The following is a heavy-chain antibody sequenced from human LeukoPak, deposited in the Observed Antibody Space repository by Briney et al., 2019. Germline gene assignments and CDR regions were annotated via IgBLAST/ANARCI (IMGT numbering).Heavy chain of an antibody. D-gene: IGHD6-19*01. V-gene: IGHV4-39*01. J-gene: IGHJ4*02. CDR2: IYYTGST. CDR1: GGSISSSSYY. Sequence: SETLSLTCTVSGGSISSSSYYWGWIRQPPGKGLEWIGSIYYTGSTYYNPSLRSRVTISVDTSKNQFSLKLSSVTAADTAVYYCARGIAVAGDRYYFDYWGQGTLVTVSS. CDR3: ARGIAVAGDRYYFDY.